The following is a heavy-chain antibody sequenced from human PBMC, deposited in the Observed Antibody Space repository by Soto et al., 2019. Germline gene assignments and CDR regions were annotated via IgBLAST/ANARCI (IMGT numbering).Heavy chain of an antibody. Sequence: EVQLVESGGGLVQPGGSLRLSCAASGFTFSSYDMHWVRPPPPTPLEWVSAIGTAGDAYYPNSVKGRFTISRENAKNSLYLQMNSLRAGDTAVYYCARAFITGVLDYWGQGTLVTVSS. V-gene: IGHV3-13*04. D-gene: IGHD3-10*01. CDR1: GFTFSSYD. CDR3: ARAFITGVLDY. CDR2: IGTAGDA. J-gene: IGHJ4*02.